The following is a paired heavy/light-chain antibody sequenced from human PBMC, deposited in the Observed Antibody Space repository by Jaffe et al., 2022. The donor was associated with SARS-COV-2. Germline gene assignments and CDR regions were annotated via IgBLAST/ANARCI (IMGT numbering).Heavy chain of an antibody. V-gene: IGHV3-48*02. J-gene: IGHJ4*02. Sequence: DVQLVESGGGLVQPGGSLRLSCVASGFTFSSYSMNWVRQAPGKGPEWVSFISGSSGTIYYADSVKGRFTISRDNAKNSLYLQMNSLRDEDTAVYYCARDGGSGRYQSDYWGQGTLVTVSS. CDR2: ISGSSGTI. CDR3: ARDGGSGRYQSDY. CDR1: GFTFSSYS. D-gene: IGHD6-25*01.
Light chain of an antibody. J-gene: IGKJ1*01. CDR2: GAS. CDR3: QHYGSSPRT. V-gene: IGKV3-20*01. CDR1: QSVSSNY. Sequence: EIVLTQSPGTLSLSPGERATLSCRASQSVSSNYLAWYQQKPGQAPRLLIYGASSRATGIPDRFSVSGSGTDFTLTISRLEPEDFAVYYCQHYGSSPRTFGQGTKVEIK.